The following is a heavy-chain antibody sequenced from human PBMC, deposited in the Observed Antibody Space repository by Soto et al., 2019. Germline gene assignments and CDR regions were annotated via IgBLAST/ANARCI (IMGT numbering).Heavy chain of an antibody. V-gene: IGHV4-31*03. J-gene: IGHJ5*02. D-gene: IGHD3-3*02. CDR1: DGYITDGGFY. CDR3: ARGGISGHWFDP. Sequence: QVQLQESGPGLVEPSQTLSLTCTVSDGYITDGGFYWSWIRQHPGKGLEWVGYIFHSGSTLGNPSLRSRLTLSADPSKNQLSLELYSVTAADTAVYYCARGGISGHWFDPWGQGTLVTVSS. CDR2: IFHSGST.